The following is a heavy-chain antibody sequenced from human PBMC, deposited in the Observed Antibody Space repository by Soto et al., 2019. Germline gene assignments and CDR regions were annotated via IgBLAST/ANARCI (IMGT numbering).Heavy chain of an antibody. D-gene: IGHD2-15*01. CDR2: ISKSDYT. Sequence: PGGSLRLSCTVSGFAFNNYGINWVRQAPGKGLEWVSSISKSDYTYYSDSVKGRFTISRDNAKNSVSLQMNTLRVEDTAVYYCAAWAEGATEVHWGQGTLVTVSS. CDR1: GFAFNNYG. V-gene: IGHV3-21*01. CDR3: AAWAEGATEVH. J-gene: IGHJ4*02.